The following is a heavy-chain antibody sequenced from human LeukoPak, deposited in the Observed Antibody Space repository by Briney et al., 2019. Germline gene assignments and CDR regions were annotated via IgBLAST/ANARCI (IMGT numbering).Heavy chain of an antibody. CDR2: MNPNSGNT. Sequence: ASVKVSCKASGYTFTSYDINWVRQATGQGLEWMGWMNPNSGNTGYAQKFQGRVTMTRNTSISTAYMELSSLRSEDTAVYYCAREKATRYFDWLLYRGEDIDWFDPWGQGTLVTVSS. D-gene: IGHD3-9*01. CDR1: GYTFTSYD. V-gene: IGHV1-8*01. J-gene: IGHJ5*02. CDR3: AREKATRYFDWLLYRGEDIDWFDP.